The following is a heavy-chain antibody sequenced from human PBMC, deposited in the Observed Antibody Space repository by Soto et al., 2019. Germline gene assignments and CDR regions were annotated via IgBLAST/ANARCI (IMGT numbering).Heavy chain of an antibody. J-gene: IGHJ4*02. CDR1: VGSISSYY. CDR3: GGYSGKSDYLDY. Sequence: AETLSLTCTVSVGSISSYYWSWIRLPPGKGLEWIGYIYYSASTNYNPSLKSRITISVNTTNNHFSLNLTSVTTSDTAVYYCGGYSGKSDYLDYWGQGTLVTVSS. V-gene: IGHV4-59*01. CDR2: IYYSAST. D-gene: IGHD1-26*01.